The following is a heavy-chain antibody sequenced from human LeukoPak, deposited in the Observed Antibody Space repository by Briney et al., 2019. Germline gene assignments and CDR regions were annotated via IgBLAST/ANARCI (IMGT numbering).Heavy chain of an antibody. Sequence: GGSLRLSCAASGFTFSSYAMSWVRQAPGKGLEWVSAISGSGGSTYYADSVKGRFTTSRDNSKNTLYLQMNSLRAEDTAVYYCAKDRIPDYYDSSGPIDYWGQGTLVTVSS. CDR3: AKDRIPDYYDSSGPIDY. CDR1: GFTFSSYA. J-gene: IGHJ4*02. V-gene: IGHV3-23*01. CDR2: ISGSGGST. D-gene: IGHD3-22*01.